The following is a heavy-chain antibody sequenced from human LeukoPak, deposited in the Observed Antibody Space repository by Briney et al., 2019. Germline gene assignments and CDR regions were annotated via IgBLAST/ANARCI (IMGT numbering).Heavy chain of an antibody. Sequence: SETLSLTCAVYGGSFSGYYWSWIRQPPGKGLEWIGEINHSGSTNYNPSLKSRVTISVDTSKNQFSLKLSSVTAADRAVYYCARGPTRYQLLGYYYGMDVWGQGTTVTVSS. CDR1: GGSFSGYY. CDR3: ARGPTRYQLLGYYYGMDV. V-gene: IGHV4-34*01. CDR2: INHSGST. D-gene: IGHD2-2*01. J-gene: IGHJ6*02.